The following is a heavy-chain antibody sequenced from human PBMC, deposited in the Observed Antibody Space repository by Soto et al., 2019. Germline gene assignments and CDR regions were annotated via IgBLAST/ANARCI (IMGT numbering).Heavy chain of an antibody. V-gene: IGHV3-33*01. CDR2: IWYDGSNK. CDR1: GFTFSSYG. J-gene: IGHJ4*02. Sequence: GGSLRLSCAASGFTFSSYGMHWVRQAPGKGLEWVAVIWYDGSNKYYADSVKGRFTISRDNSKNTLYLQMNSLRAEDTAVYYCARSMVRGVSPAGYWGQGTLVTVSS. CDR3: ARSMVRGVSPAGY. D-gene: IGHD3-10*01.